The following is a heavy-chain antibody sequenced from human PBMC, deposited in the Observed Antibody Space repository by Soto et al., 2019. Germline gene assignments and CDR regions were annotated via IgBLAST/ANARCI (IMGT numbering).Heavy chain of an antibody. CDR3: VKDKTYYYDSSGYYPWYFDY. CDR1: GFTFSSYA. D-gene: IGHD3-22*01. CDR2: ISGSGGST. Sequence: GGSLRLSCAASGFTFSSYAMSWVRQAPGKGLEWVSAISGSGGSTYYADSVKGRFTISRDNSKNTLYLQMNSLRAEDTAVYYCVKDKTYYYDSSGYYPWYFDYWGQGTLVTVSS. J-gene: IGHJ4*02. V-gene: IGHV3-23*01.